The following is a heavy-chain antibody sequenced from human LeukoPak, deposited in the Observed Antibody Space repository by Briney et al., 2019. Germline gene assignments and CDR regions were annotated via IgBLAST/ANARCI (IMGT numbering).Heavy chain of an antibody. J-gene: IGHJ4*02. CDR1: GYTFTSYD. CDR2: MNPNSGNT. CDR3: ARHYSGSGYEYRSVPFDY. V-gene: IGHV1-8*01. D-gene: IGHD5-12*01. Sequence: PQASVKVSCKASGYTFTSYDINWVRQATGQGLEWMGWMNPNSGNTGYAQKFQGRVTMTRNTSISTAYMELSSLRSEDTAVYYCARHYSGSGYEYRSVPFDYWGQGTLVTVSS.